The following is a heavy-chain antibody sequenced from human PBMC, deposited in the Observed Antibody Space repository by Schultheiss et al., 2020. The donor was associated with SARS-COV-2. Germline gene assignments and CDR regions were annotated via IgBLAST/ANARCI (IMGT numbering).Heavy chain of an antibody. Sequence: GGSLRLSCAASGFTFSNAWMSWVRQAPGKGLEWVSRINSDGSSTSYADSVKGRFTISRDNAKNTLYLQMNSLRAEDTAVYYCARDTMGRGFDYWGQGTLVTVSS. J-gene: IGHJ4*02. V-gene: IGHV3-74*01. D-gene: IGHD3-10*01. CDR1: GFTFSNAW. CDR2: INSDGSST. CDR3: ARDTMGRGFDY.